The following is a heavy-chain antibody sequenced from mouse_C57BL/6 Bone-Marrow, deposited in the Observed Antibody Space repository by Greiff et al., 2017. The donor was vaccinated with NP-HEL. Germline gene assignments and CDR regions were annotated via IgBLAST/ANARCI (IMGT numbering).Heavy chain of an antibody. V-gene: IGHV5-4*01. CDR3: AIYYSNYY. CDR2: ISDGGSYT. CDR1: GFTFSSYA. Sequence: EVQLVESGGGLVKPGGSLKLSCAASGFTFSSYAMSWVRQTPEKRLEWVATISDGGSYTYYPDNVKGRFTISRDNAKNNLYLQMSHLKSEDTAMYYCAIYYSNYYWGQGTTLTVSS. D-gene: IGHD2-5*01. J-gene: IGHJ2*01.